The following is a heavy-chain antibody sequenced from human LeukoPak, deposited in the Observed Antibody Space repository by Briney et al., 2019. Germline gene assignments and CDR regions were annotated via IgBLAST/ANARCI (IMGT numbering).Heavy chain of an antibody. CDR1: GGSISSSSYY. Sequence: SETLSLTCTVSGGSISSSSYYWSWIRQPAGKGLEWIGRIYTSGSTNYNPSLKSRVTISVDTSKNQFSLKLSSVTAADTAVYYCARVGSSGWYEGANWFDPWGQGTLVTVSS. CDR3: ARVGSSGWYEGANWFDP. V-gene: IGHV4-61*02. D-gene: IGHD6-19*01. CDR2: IYTSGST. J-gene: IGHJ5*02.